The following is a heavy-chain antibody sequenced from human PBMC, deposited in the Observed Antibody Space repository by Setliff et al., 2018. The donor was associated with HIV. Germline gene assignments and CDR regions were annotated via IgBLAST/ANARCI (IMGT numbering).Heavy chain of an antibody. V-gene: IGHV4-59*01. CDR3: ARDFNYGSGRYYYYMDV. J-gene: IGHJ6*03. CDR2: IYYSGST. Sequence: SETLSLTCTASGGSISSYYWSWIRQPPGKGLEWIGYIYYSGSTNYNPSLKSRVTISVDTSKNQFSLKLSSVTAADTAVYYCARDFNYGSGRYYYYMDVWGKGTTVTVSS. D-gene: IGHD3-10*01. CDR1: GGSISSYY.